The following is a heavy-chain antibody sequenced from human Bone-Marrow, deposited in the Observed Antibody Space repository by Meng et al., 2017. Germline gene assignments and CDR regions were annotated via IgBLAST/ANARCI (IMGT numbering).Heavy chain of an antibody. CDR1: GFTFSSYW. J-gene: IGHJ4*02. CDR2: IREDGSEK. CDR3: ARDFDY. Sequence: GGSLRLSCAASGFTFSSYWMTWVRQAPGKGLEWVATIREDGSEKYQVDSEKGRFTISRDNAKNSLYLQMNSLRAEDTAVYYCARDFDYWGQGTLVTVSS. V-gene: IGHV3-7*01.